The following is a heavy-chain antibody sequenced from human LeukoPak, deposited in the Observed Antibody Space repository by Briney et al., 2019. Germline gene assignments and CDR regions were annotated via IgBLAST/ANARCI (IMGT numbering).Heavy chain of an antibody. CDR2: ISSSSSYI. Sequence: GGSLRLSCAASGFTSSSYSMNWVRQAPGKGLEWVSSISSSSSYIYYADSVKGRFTISRDNAKNSLYLQMNSLRAEDTAVYYCAREVRSSGSGWSASLTYYFDYWGQGXLVTVSS. CDR1: GFTSSSYS. D-gene: IGHD6-19*01. CDR3: AREVRSSGSGWSASLTYYFDY. V-gene: IGHV3-21*01. J-gene: IGHJ4*02.